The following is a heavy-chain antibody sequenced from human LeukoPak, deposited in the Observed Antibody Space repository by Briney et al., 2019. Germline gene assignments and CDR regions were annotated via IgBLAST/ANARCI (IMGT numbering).Heavy chain of an antibody. V-gene: IGHV3-30*07. J-gene: IGHJ4*02. CDR3: AKGPSITMVRGVIITPPDY. Sequence: PGGSLRLSCAGSGFTFSSYVIHWVRQAPGKGLEWVAVISYDGRNKYYADSVKGRFTISRDNSKNTLYLQMNSLRAEDTAVYYCAKGPSITMVRGVIITPPDYWGQGTLVTVSS. D-gene: IGHD3-10*01. CDR1: GFTFSSYV. CDR2: ISYDGRNK.